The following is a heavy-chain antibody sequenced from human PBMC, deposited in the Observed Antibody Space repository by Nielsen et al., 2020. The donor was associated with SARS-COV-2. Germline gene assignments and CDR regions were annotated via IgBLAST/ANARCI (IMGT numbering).Heavy chain of an antibody. Sequence: VRQAPGKGLEWVGRIKSKTDGGTTDYAAPVKGRFTISRDDSKSTLYLQMNSLKTEDTAVYYCTTGSGYCSGGSCYSESFYYGMDVWGQGTTVTVSS. CDR2: IKSKTDGGTT. CDR3: TTGSGYCSGGSCYSESFYYGMDV. J-gene: IGHJ6*02. D-gene: IGHD2-15*01. V-gene: IGHV3-15*01.